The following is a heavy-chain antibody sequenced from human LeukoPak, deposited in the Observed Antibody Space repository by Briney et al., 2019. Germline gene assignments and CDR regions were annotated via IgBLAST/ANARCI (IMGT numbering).Heavy chain of an antibody. Sequence: PSETLSLTCSVSGASTSRDHWNWVRQLPGKRLEWIGNVDYNGATKYNPSLSSRITISLDTSKNLFSLHLTSVTAADTAHYFCTRGYETFDYWGQGRLVTVSS. CDR2: VDYNGAT. V-gene: IGHV4-59*01. J-gene: IGHJ4*02. D-gene: IGHD2-2*01. CDR1: GASTSRDH. CDR3: TRGYETFDY.